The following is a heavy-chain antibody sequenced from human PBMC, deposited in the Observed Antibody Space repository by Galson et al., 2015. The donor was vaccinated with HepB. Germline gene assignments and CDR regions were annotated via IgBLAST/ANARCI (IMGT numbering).Heavy chain of an antibody. V-gene: IGHV3-7*03. CDR3: AALDTAEPQASGF. CDR2: VDKYGIDK. CDR1: GFTFSNYW. D-gene: IGHD5-18*01. J-gene: IGHJ4*02. Sequence: SLRLSCAASGFTFSNYWMSWVRQAPGKGLEWLANVDKYGIDKYYVDSVKDRFTISRDNAKNSIYLQMDSLRGEDTAVYYCAALDTAEPQASGFWGRGTRVSVSS.